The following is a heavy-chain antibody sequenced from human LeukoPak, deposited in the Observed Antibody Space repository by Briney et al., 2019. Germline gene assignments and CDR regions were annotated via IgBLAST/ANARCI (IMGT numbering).Heavy chain of an antibody. V-gene: IGHV1-8*01. CDR1: GYTFTNSD. Sequence: ASVKVSCKASGYTFTNSDINWVRQAAGQGLEWMGWMNPNSGNTGYAQKFQGRVTITRNTSISTAYMELSSLRSEDTAVYYCARGYYYYYMDVWGKGTTVTVSS. J-gene: IGHJ6*03. CDR2: MNPNSGNT. CDR3: ARGYYYYYMDV.